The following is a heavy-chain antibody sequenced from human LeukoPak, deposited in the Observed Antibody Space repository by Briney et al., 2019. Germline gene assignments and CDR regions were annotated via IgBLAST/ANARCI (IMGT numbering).Heavy chain of an antibody. CDR2: ISAYNGNT. CDR1: GYTFTSYG. D-gene: IGHD3-22*01. Sequence: ASVKVSCKASGYTFTSYGISWGRQAPGQGLERMGWISAYNGNTNYAQKLQGRVTMTTDTSTSTAYMELRSLRSDDTAVYYCARSAPAINSGLVDYWGQGTLVTVSS. CDR3: ARSAPAINSGLVDY. J-gene: IGHJ4*02. V-gene: IGHV1-18*01.